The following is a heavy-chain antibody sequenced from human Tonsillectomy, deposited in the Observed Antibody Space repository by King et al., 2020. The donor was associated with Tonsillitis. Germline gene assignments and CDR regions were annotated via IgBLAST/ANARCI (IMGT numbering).Heavy chain of an antibody. V-gene: IGHV1-69*01. CDR1: GGTFSSYA. CDR2: IIPIFGTA. Sequence: QLVQSGVEVKKPGSSVKVSCKASGGTFSSYAISWVRQAPGQGLEWMGGIIPIFGTANYAQKFQGRVTITADESTSTAYMELSSLRSEDTAVYYCARDRIQSIVVVPAAPDYGMDVWGQGTTVTVSS. J-gene: IGHJ6*02. CDR3: ARDRIQSIVVVPAAPDYGMDV. D-gene: IGHD2-2*01.